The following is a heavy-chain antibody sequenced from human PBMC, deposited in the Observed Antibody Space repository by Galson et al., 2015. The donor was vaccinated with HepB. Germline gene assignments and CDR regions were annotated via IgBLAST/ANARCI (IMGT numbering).Heavy chain of an antibody. J-gene: IGHJ4*02. Sequence: SLRLSCAASGFTFSSYGMHWVRQAPGKGLEWVAVISYDGSNKYYADSVKGRFTISRDNSKNTLYLQMNSLRAEDTAVYYCAKGILWFGEFLDYWGQGTLVTVSS. D-gene: IGHD3-10*01. CDR1: GFTFSSYG. CDR3: AKGILWFGEFLDY. CDR2: ISYDGSNK. V-gene: IGHV3-30*18.